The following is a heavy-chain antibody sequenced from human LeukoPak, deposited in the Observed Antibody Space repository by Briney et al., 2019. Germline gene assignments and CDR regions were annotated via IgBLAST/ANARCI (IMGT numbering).Heavy chain of an antibody. CDR2: IKSKADGGTT. CDR1: AFTFSNDW. J-gene: IGHJ4*02. CDR3: TRQQLVFDC. Sequence: GGSLRLSCAASAFTFSNDWMSWVRQAPGKGLEWVGHIKSKADGGTTDYAAPVKGRFTISRDDSKNTLYLQMNSLKTEDTAVYYCTRQQLVFDCWGQGTLVTVSS. V-gene: IGHV3-15*01. D-gene: IGHD6-6*01.